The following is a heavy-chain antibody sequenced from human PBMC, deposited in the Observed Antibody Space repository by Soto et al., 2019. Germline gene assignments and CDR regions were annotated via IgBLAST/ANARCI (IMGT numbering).Heavy chain of an antibody. Sequence: PGGSLRLSXAASGFTFSNAWMSWVRQAPGKGLEWVGRIKSKTDGGTTDYAAPVKGRFTISRDDSKNTLYLQMNSLKTEDTAVYYCTAQYYDFWRGSYYYGMDVWGQGTTVTVSS. J-gene: IGHJ6*02. CDR3: TAQYYDFWRGSYYYGMDV. CDR1: GFTFSNAW. V-gene: IGHV3-15*01. D-gene: IGHD3-3*01. CDR2: IKSKTDGGTT.